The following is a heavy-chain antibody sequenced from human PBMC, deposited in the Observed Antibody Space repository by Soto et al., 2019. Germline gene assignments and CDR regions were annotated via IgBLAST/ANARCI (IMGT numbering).Heavy chain of an antibody. CDR1: GFTFSSYA. J-gene: IGHJ6*02. D-gene: IGHD2-15*01. CDR3: AKCLTYSPYGMDV. V-gene: IGHV3-23*01. Sequence: GGSLRRSCAASGFTFSSYAMSWVRQAPGKGLEWVSAISGSGGSTYYADSVKGRFTISRDNSKNTLYLQMNSLRAEDTAVYYCAKCLTYSPYGMDVWGQGTTVTVSS. CDR2: ISGSGGST.